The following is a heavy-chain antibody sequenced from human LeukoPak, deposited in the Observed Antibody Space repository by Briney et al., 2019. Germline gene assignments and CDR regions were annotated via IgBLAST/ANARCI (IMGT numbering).Heavy chain of an antibody. D-gene: IGHD5-12*01. CDR2: ISAYNGNT. Sequence: ASVKVSCKASGYTFTSYGISWVRQAPGQGLEWMGWISAYNGNTNYAQKLQGRVTMTTDTSTSTAYMELRSLRSDDTAVYYCTRASGYDSSYYYYYMDVWGKGTTVTVSS. CDR1: GYTFTSYG. CDR3: TRASGYDSSYYYYYMDV. V-gene: IGHV1-18*01. J-gene: IGHJ6*03.